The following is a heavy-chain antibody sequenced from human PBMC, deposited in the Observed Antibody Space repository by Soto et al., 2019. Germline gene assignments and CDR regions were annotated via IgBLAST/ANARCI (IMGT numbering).Heavy chain of an antibody. Sequence: QVQLVQSGAEVKKPGASVKVSCKVSGYTLTELSMHWVRQAPGKGLEWMGGFDPEDGETIYAQKFQGRVTMTEDTSTDTAYMELSSLRSEDTAVYYCATVIRSWERRRSWFDPWGQGTLVTVSS. V-gene: IGHV1-24*01. CDR2: FDPEDGET. J-gene: IGHJ5*02. CDR3: ATVIRSWERRRSWFDP. D-gene: IGHD1-1*01. CDR1: GYTLTELS.